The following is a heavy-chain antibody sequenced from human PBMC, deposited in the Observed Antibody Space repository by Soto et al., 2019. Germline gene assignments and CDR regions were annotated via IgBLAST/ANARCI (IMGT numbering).Heavy chain of an antibody. Sequence: PGESLKISCEGSGYTFSTSWLALVRQIPGKGLEWMGIIYPDDSDTRYSPSFQGQVTFSADKSIRTAYMQWRSLKASDTAMYYCARKRGQILSRQGPYGMDVGGQATPVTVSS. J-gene: IGHJ6*02. CDR1: GYTFSTSW. D-gene: IGHD2-15*01. CDR2: IYPDDSDT. CDR3: ARKRGQILSRQGPYGMDV. V-gene: IGHV5-51*01.